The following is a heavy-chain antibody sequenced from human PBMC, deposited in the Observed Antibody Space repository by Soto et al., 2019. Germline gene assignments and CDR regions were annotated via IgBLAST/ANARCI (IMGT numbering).Heavy chain of an antibody. CDR2: IYYSGST. CDR3: ARRLEPVDFWFDP. CDR1: GGSISSSSYY. Sequence: QLQLQESGPGLVKPSETLSLTCTVSGGSISSSSYYWGWIRQPPGKGLEWIGSIYYSGSTYYNPSLKSRVTISVDTSKNQFSLKLSSETAADTAVYYCARRLEPVDFWFDPWGQGTLVTVSS. D-gene: IGHD1-1*01. J-gene: IGHJ5*02. V-gene: IGHV4-39*01.